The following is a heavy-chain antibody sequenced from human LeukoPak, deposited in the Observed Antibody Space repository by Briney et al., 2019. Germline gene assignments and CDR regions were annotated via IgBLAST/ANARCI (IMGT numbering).Heavy chain of an antibody. V-gene: IGHV3-74*01. CDR2: INNDGSST. J-gene: IGHJ4*02. D-gene: IGHD3-10*01. Sequence: PGGSLRLSCAASGFTFSSYWMHWVRHAPGKGLVWVSRINNDGSSTIYADSVKGRFTISRDNAKNTLYLQMNNLSDEDTAVYYCAGKTSGAVPIIWGQGTLVTVSS. CDR1: GFTFSSYW. CDR3: AGKTSGAVPII.